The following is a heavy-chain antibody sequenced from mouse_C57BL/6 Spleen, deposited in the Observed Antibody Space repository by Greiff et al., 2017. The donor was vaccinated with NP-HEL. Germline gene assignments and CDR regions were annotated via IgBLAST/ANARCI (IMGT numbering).Heavy chain of an antibody. D-gene: IGHD1-1*01. V-gene: IGHV1-26*01. CDR3: ARGGYYGSSSPFDY. CDR1: GYTFTDYY. J-gene: IGHJ2*01. Sequence: VQLQQSGPELVKPGASVKISCKASGYTFTDYYMNWVKQSHGKSLEWIGDINPNNGGTSYNQKFKGKATLTVDKSSSTAYMELRSLTSEDSAVYYCARGGYYGSSSPFDYWGQGTTLTVSS. CDR2: INPNNGGT.